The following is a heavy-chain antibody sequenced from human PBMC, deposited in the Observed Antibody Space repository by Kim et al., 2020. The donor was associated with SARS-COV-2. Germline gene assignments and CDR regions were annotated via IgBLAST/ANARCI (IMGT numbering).Heavy chain of an antibody. D-gene: IGHD6-13*01. Sequence: SGGGKSTHYADSVKGRFTISRDNSKNTLYLQMNSLRADDTALYYWDAADYWGQGTLVTVSS. J-gene: IGHJ4*02. CDR3: DAADY. CDR2: SGGGKST. V-gene: IGHV3-23*01.